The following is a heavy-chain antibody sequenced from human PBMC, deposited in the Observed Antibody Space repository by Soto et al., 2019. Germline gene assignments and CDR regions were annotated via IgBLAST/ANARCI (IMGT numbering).Heavy chain of an antibody. V-gene: IGHV1-24*01. CDR1: GYTLTELS. Sequence: ASVKVSCKVSGYTLTELSMHWVRQAPGKGLEWMGGFDPEDGETIYAQKFQGRVTMTEDTSTDTAYMELSSLRSEDTAVYYCATARQDYDSSTILDYWGQGTLVTVSS. CDR2: FDPEDGET. CDR3: ATARQDYDSSTILDY. D-gene: IGHD3-22*01. J-gene: IGHJ4*02.